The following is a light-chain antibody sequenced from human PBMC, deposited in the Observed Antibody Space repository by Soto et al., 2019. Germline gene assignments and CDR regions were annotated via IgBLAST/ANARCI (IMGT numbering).Light chain of an antibody. Sequence: EIVITQSPATLSVSPGERATLSCRDSQSVRSNLAWYLQTPGQAPRLLIYGASTTATGIPARFSGSGSGTEFTLTIGSMQPDYFATYFCQQYYNHSTFCQGTQVDIK. CDR1: QSVRSN. CDR3: QQYYNHST. CDR2: GAS. V-gene: IGKV3-15*01. J-gene: IGKJ1*01.